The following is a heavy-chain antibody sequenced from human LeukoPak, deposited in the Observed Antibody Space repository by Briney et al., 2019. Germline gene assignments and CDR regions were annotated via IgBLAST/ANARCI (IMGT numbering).Heavy chain of an antibody. Sequence: PSETLSLTCTVSGGSISSSSYYWGWIRQPPGKGLEWIGSIYYSGSTYYNPSLKSRVTISVDTSKNQFSLKLSSVTAADTAVYYCARGLWGSMVDYWGQGTLVTVSS. J-gene: IGHJ4*02. CDR1: GGSISSSSYY. V-gene: IGHV4-39*07. CDR3: ARGLWGSMVDY. CDR2: IYYSGST. D-gene: IGHD7-27*01.